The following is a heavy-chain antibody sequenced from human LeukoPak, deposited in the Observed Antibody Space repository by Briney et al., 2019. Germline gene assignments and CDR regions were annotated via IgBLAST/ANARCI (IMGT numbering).Heavy chain of an antibody. CDR2: IYHSGST. CDR1: GYSISSGYY. Sequence: SETLSLTCTVSGYSISSGYYWAWIRQPPGKGLEWIGSIYHSGSTYYNPSLKSRVTISVDTSKNQFSLKLSSVIAADTAVYYCARDGGGRLEYYFDYWGQGALVTVSS. CDR3: ARDGGGRLEYYFDY. D-gene: IGHD3-3*01. V-gene: IGHV4-38-2*02. J-gene: IGHJ4*02.